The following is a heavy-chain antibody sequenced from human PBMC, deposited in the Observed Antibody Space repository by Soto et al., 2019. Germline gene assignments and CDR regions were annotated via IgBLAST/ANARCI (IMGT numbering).Heavy chain of an antibody. CDR2: ISGSGGST. CDR1: GFTFSNYA. D-gene: IGHD6-13*01. CDR3: AKGRGSSWYVPFDY. V-gene: IGHV3-23*01. Sequence: DVQLLESGGGLVQPGGSLRLSCAASGFTFSNYALSWVRQAPGKGLGWVSAISGSGGSTYYADSVKGRFTISRDNSKNTLYLQMNSLRAEDTAVYYCAKGRGSSWYVPFDYWGQGTLVTVSS. J-gene: IGHJ4*02.